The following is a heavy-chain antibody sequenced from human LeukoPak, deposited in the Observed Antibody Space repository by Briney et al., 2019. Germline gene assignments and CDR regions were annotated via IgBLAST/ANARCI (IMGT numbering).Heavy chain of an antibody. Sequence: GGSLRLSCAVSGFTFSDYWMTWVRQAPGKGLEWVANINQDGSEKYYVDSVEGRFTISRDSVKNSLYLQMTSVRADDTAMYYCVRDDYDFWSGYQRYFEFWGQGTLVTVSS. V-gene: IGHV3-7*01. D-gene: IGHD3-3*01. CDR2: INQDGSEK. J-gene: IGHJ4*02. CDR3: VRDDYDFWSGYQRYFEF. CDR1: GFTFSDYW.